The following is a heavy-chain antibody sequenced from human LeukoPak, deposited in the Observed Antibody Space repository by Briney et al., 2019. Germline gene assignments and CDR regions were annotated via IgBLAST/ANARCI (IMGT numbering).Heavy chain of an antibody. Sequence: PGGSLRLSCAASGFTFGTFDMSWVRQAPGKGLEWVSTLACLDASCTEYYADSVKGRFSISRDNSKSTLSLQMNSLRVEDTAIYYCVMGSEGCFDYWGQGTLVTVSS. J-gene: IGHJ4*02. D-gene: IGHD3-10*01. CDR2: LACLDASCTE. CDR1: GFTFGTFD. V-gene: IGHV3-23*01. CDR3: VMGSEGCFDY.